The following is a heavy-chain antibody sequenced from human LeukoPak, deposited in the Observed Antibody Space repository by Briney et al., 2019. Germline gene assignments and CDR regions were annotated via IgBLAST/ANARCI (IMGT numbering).Heavy chain of an antibody. Sequence: PGGSLRLSCATSGFTFSSYWMSWVRRAPGKGLEWVANIKQDGSQISYVDSVKGRFTISRDTAKNSLSLQMNSLRAEDTAVYYCAREYCSGTSCYGYFDYWGQGPLVTVSS. CDR3: AREYCSGTSCYGYFDY. J-gene: IGHJ4*02. CDR1: GFTFSSYW. D-gene: IGHD2-2*01. CDR2: IKQDGSQI. V-gene: IGHV3-7*01.